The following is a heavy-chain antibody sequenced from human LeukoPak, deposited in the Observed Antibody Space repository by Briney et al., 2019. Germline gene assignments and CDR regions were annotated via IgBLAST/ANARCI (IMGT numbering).Heavy chain of an antibody. CDR2: INSDGSST. J-gene: IGHJ5*02. Sequence: GGSLRLSCAASGFTFSSYWMHWVRQAPGKGLVWVSRINSDGSSTSYADSVKGRFTISRDNAKNTLYLQMNSLRAEDTAVYYCARVARPNLWGGYLEGFDPWGQGTLVTVSS. CDR3: ARVARPNLWGGYLEGFDP. D-gene: IGHD3-3*01. CDR1: GFTFSSYW. V-gene: IGHV3-74*01.